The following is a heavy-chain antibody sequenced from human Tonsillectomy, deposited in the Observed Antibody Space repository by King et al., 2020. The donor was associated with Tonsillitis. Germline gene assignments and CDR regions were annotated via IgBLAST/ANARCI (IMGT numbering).Heavy chain of an antibody. CDR3: ARGEPNSGLDIDI. V-gene: IGHV4-59*01. CDR2: IYYSGNT. Sequence: QVQLQESGPGLVKPSETLSLTCTISGGSISSYYWSWIRQPPGKGLEWIGYIYYSGNTNYNPSLKNRVTISVDTSEIQFSLKLTSVTAADTAVYYCARGEPNSGLDIDIWGQGTMVIVSS. CDR1: GGSISSYY. J-gene: IGHJ3*02. D-gene: IGHD5-12*01.